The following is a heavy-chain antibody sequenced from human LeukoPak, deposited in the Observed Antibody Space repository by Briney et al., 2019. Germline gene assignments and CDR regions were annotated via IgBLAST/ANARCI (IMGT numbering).Heavy chain of an antibody. D-gene: IGHD2-15*01. CDR3: AKQLGYCSDGSCYFPY. V-gene: IGHV3-23*01. CDR2: ISASGGST. J-gene: IGHJ4*02. Sequence: GGSLRLSCAASGFTFSSSAMSWVRQVPGKGLEWVSGISASGGSTYYADSVQGRFTISRDNSKSTLCLQMNSLRAEDTAVYYCAKQLGYCSDGSCYFPYWGQGTLVTVSS. CDR1: GFTFSSSA.